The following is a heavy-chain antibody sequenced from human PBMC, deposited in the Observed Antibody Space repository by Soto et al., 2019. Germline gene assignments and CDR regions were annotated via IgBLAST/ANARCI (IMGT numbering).Heavy chain of an antibody. CDR3: ATLAAAGTIGY. CDR1: GGSISSSSYY. Sequence: SDTLSVTCTVSGGSISSSSYYWGWIRQPPGKGLEWIGSIYYSGSTYYNPSLKSRVTISVDTSKNQFSLKLSSVTAADTAVYYCATLAAAGTIGYWGQGTLVTVSS. D-gene: IGHD6-13*01. CDR2: IYYSGST. V-gene: IGHV4-39*01. J-gene: IGHJ4*02.